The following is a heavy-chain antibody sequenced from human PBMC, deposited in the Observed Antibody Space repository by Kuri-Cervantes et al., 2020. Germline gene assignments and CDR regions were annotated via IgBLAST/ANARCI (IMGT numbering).Heavy chain of an antibody. CDR1: GFPFRSIS. CDR3: ARDRSVGGMDV. D-gene: IGHD2-15*01. J-gene: IGHJ6*03. V-gene: IGHV3-30*03. Sequence: GGSLRLSCEASGFPFRSISMHWVRQPPGRGLEGVSVISFDGTNRSYGDSVKGRLTISRDNSKSTVFLQMNNLRGDDTAVYYCARDRSVGGMDVWGKGTTVTVSS. CDR2: ISFDGTNR.